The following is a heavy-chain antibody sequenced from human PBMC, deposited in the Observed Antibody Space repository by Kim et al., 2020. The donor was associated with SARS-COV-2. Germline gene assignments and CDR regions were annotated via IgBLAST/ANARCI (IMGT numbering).Heavy chain of an antibody. CDR3: AKDPGYENIVATIGAVAGTSY. D-gene: IGHD5-12*01. Sequence: GGSLRLSCAASGFTFSSYAMSWVRQAPGKGLEWVSAISGSGGSTYYADSVKGRFTISRDNSKNTLYLQMNSLRAEDTAVYYCAKDPGYENIVATIGAVAGTSYWGQGTLVTVSS. J-gene: IGHJ4*02. CDR2: ISGSGGST. V-gene: IGHV3-23*01. CDR1: GFTFSSYA.